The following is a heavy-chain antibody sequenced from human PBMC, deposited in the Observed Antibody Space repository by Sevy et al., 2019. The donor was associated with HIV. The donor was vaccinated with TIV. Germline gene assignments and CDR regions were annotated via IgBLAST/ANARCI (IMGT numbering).Heavy chain of an antibody. D-gene: IGHD3-9*01. CDR1: GFTFSDYA. J-gene: IGHJ4*02. CDR2: VRGSGSST. V-gene: IGHV3-23*01. CDR3: AKAVPPLDWLLLFFDN. Sequence: GGSLRLSCVASGFTFSDYAMAWVRQAPGKGPEWISAVRGSGSSTKYADSVKGRFTISRDNSKNTLYLQLNSLRGEDTAAYYCAKAVPPLDWLLLFFDNWGQGSLVTVSS.